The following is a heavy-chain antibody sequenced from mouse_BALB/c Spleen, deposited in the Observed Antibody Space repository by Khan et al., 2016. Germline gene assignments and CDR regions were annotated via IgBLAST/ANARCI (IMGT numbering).Heavy chain of an antibody. D-gene: IGHD4-1*01. CDR2: IYPGDGDT. J-gene: IGHJ2*01. Sequence: QVQLQHSGAELVRPGSSVKISCKASGYAFSTYWMNWVKQRPGQGLEWIGHIYPGDGDTNYNGNFKYKATLTADKSSNTAYMQLSSLTSEDSAVYFCARGVGPDYWGQGTTLTGSS. CDR3: ARGVGPDY. CDR1: GYAFSTYW. V-gene: IGHV1-80*01.